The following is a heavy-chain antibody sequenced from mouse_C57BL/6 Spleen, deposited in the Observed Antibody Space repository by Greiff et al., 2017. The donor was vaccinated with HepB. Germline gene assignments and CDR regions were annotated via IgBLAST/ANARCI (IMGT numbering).Heavy chain of an antibody. CDR1: GISITTGNYR. D-gene: IGHD2-2*01. V-gene: IGHV3-5*01. CDR2: IYYSGTI. CDR3: ARDRDYGYDGYFDY. Sequence: VQLQESGPGLVKPSQTVFLTCTVTGISITTGNYRWSWIRQFPGNKLEWIGYIYYSGTITYNPSLTSRTTITRDTPKNQFFLEMNSLTAEDTATYYCARDRDYGYDGYFDYWGQGTTLTVSS. J-gene: IGHJ2*01.